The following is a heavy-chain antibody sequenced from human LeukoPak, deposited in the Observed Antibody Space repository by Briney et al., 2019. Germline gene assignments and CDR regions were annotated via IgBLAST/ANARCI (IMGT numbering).Heavy chain of an antibody. CDR2: IYHGGST. V-gene: IGHV4-38-2*02. Sequence: SETLSLTCTVSGYSINSGYYWGWIRQPPGKGLEWIGSIYHGGSTYYNPSLKSRVTISVDTSKNQFSLMLTSVTAADTAVYYCARGGGSGTYPYYYYFMDVWGKGTTVTVSS. CDR1: GYSINSGYY. J-gene: IGHJ6*03. D-gene: IGHD1-26*01. CDR3: ARGGGSGTYPYYYYFMDV.